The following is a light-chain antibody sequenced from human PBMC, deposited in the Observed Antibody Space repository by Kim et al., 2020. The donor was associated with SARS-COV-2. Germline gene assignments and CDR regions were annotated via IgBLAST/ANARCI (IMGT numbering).Light chain of an antibody. CDR1: SLRSYY. CDR3: NSRDSSGNHVV. Sequence: AVGQTGRITCQGDSLRSYYASWYQRKPGQAPVLVIYGKNNRPSGIPDRFSGSSSGNTASLTITEAQAEDEADYYCNSRDSSGNHVVFGGGTKLTVL. J-gene: IGLJ2*01. V-gene: IGLV3-19*01. CDR2: GKN.